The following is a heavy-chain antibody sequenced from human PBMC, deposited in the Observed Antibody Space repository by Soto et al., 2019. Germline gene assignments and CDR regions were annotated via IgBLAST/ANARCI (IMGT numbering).Heavy chain of an antibody. CDR3: AIATNWFDP. CDR1: GGSVSSSSYY. J-gene: IGHJ5*02. Sequence: SETLSLTCTVSGGSVSSSSYYWGWVRQPPGKGLEWIGSINHSGSTNYNPSLKSRVTISVDKSKNQFSLKLSSVTAADTAVYYCAIATNWFDPWGQGTLVTVSS. CDR2: INHSGST. V-gene: IGHV4-39*07.